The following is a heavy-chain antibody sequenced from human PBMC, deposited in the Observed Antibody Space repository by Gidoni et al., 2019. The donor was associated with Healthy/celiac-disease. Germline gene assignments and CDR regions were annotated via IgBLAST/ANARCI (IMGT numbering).Heavy chain of an antibody. D-gene: IGHD3-3*01. Sequence: QVQLQQWGAGLLKPSETLSLTCAVYGGSFSGYYWSWIRQPPGKGLEWIGEINHSGSTNYNPSLKSRVTISVDTSKNQFSLKLSSVTAADTAVYYCARAQGFWSGYSDYWGQGTLVTVSS. CDR3: ARAQGFWSGYSDY. J-gene: IGHJ4*02. CDR2: INHSGST. V-gene: IGHV4-34*01. CDR1: GGSFSGYY.